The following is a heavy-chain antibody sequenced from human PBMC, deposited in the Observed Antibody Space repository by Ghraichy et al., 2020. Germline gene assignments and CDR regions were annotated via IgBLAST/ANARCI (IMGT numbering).Heavy chain of an antibody. CDR2: VSAHGGSI. Sequence: GGSLRLSCAASGFTFGTHGKSWVRLAQGKGLEWVSGVSAHGGSIYYADSVQGRFVIYSDNSENTVYLQTSSLRAEATAVYYCVKDQTVMVVAHDFWGPGTLVTFAS. D-gene: IGHD2-15*01. CDR3: VKDQTVMVVAHDF. V-gene: IGHV3-23*01. CDR1: GFTFGTHG. J-gene: IGHJ4*02.